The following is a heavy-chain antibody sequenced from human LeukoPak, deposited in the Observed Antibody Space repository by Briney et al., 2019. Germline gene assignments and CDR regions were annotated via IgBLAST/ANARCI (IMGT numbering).Heavy chain of an antibody. CDR2: IIPILGTA. J-gene: IGHJ4*02. D-gene: IGHD7-27*01. Sequence: SVKVSCKASGGTFSSYAISWVRQAPGQGLEWMGRIIPILGTANYAQKFQGRVTITADKSTSTAYMELSSLRSEDTAVYYCARDPFELGLLNYWGQGTLVTVSS. CDR3: ARDPFELGLLNY. CDR1: GGTFSSYA. V-gene: IGHV1-69*04.